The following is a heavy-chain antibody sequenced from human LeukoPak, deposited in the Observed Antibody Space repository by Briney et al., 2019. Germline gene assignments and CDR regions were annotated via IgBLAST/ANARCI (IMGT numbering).Heavy chain of an antibody. CDR3: AKDKGAMNSALDS. J-gene: IGHJ4*02. CDR1: GFTFSSYA. CDR2: IGYDGNIK. D-gene: IGHD3-10*01. V-gene: IGHV3-30*02. Sequence: GGSLRLSCAASGFTFSSYAMSWVRQAPGKGLEWVAFIGYDGNIKYYPDSVKGRFTISRDNSKNTLYLQMNSLKPADTAVYYCAKDKGAMNSALDSWGRGTLLTVSS.